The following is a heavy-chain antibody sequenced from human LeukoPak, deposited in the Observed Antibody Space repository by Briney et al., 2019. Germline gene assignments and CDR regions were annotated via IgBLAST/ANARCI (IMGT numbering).Heavy chain of an antibody. CDR3: ARIDTYYYDSSGYYSAFDI. V-gene: IGHV3-20*04. D-gene: IGHD3-22*01. Sequence: GGSLRLSCAASGFTFSSYAMSWVRQAPGKGLEWVSGINWNGGSTGYADSVKGRFTISRDNAKNSLYLQMNSLRAEDTALYYCARIDTYYYDSSGYYSAFDIWGQGTIVTVSS. CDR1: GFTFSSYA. CDR2: INWNGGST. J-gene: IGHJ3*02.